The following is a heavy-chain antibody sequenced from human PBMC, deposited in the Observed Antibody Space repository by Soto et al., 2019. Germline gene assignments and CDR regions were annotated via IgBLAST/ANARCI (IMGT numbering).Heavy chain of an antibody. CDR1: GFTFSDYY. V-gene: IGHV3-11*05. CDR3: ARDHHRYSGYDYVDY. Sequence: QVQLVESGGGLVKPGGSLRLSCAASGFTFSDYYMSWIRQAPGKGLEWVSYISSSSSYTNYADSVKGRFTISRDNAKNSLYLQMNSLGAEETAVYYCARDHHRYSGYDYVDYWGQGTLVTVSS. D-gene: IGHD5-12*01. CDR2: ISSSSSYT. J-gene: IGHJ4*02.